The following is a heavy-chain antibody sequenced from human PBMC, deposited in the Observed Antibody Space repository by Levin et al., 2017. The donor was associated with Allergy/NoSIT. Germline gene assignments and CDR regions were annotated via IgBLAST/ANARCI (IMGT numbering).Heavy chain of an antibody. Sequence: SETLSLTCTVSGGSISSYYWSWIRQPPGKGLEWIGYIYYSGSTNYNPSLKSRVTISVDTSKNQFSLKLSSVTAADTAVYYCARAYYGSGSYSGWFDPWGQGTLVTVSS. D-gene: IGHD3-10*01. J-gene: IGHJ5*02. CDR2: IYYSGST. CDR3: ARAYYGSGSYSGWFDP. V-gene: IGHV4-59*01. CDR1: GGSISSYY.